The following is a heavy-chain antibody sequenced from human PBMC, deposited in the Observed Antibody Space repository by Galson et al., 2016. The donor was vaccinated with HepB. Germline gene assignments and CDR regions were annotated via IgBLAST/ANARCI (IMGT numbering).Heavy chain of an antibody. CDR3: SKDMGTYRPYYFDG. V-gene: IGHV3-23*01. CDR1: GFTFSSYA. Sequence: SLRLSCAASGFTFSSYAMSWVRQAPGKGLEWVAAISGSGGSTYYADSVKGRFAISRDKSKNTLYLQMNRLRAEDTATYYCSKDMGTYRPYYFDGWGQGTLVTCSS. D-gene: IGHD3-16*02. CDR2: ISGSGGST. J-gene: IGHJ4*02.